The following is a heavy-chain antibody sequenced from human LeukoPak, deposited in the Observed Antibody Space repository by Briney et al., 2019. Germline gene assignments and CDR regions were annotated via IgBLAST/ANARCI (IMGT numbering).Heavy chain of an antibody. CDR1: GVSITDYY. J-gene: IGHJ3*01. CDR3: ASTPLSDLDV. Sequence: SETLSLTCSVTGVSITDYYWSWIRQPPGKGLEWIGYIYYKGYTNYSPSLKSRVTISMDTSKSQFSLKLRSVTAADTAVYYCASTPLSDLDVWGQGTMVIVSS. CDR2: IYYKGYT. V-gene: IGHV4-59*01.